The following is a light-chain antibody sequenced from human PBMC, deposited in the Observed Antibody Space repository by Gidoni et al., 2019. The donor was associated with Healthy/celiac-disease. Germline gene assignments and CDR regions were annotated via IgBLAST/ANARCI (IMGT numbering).Light chain of an antibody. CDR1: QSISSW. J-gene: IGKJ3*01. CDR2: KAS. V-gene: IGKV1-5*03. Sequence: RVTITCRASQSISSWLAWYQQKPGKAPKLLIYKASSLESGVPSRFSGSGSGTEFTLTISSLQPDDFATYYCQQYNSYPTFGPXTKVDIK. CDR3: QQYNSYPT.